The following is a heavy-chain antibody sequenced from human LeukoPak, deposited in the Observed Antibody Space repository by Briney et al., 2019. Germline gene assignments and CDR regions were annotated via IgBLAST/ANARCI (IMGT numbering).Heavy chain of an antibody. CDR3: AKDLKAIFS. CDR1: GFTVSSNY. Sequence: GGSLRLSCAASGFTVSSNYMSWVRQAPGKGLEWVSAISGSGGSTYYADSVKGRFTISRDNSKNTLYLQMNSLRAEDTAVYYCAKDLKAIFSWGQGTMVTVSS. J-gene: IGHJ3*01. D-gene: IGHD3-3*01. V-gene: IGHV3-23*01. CDR2: ISGSGGST.